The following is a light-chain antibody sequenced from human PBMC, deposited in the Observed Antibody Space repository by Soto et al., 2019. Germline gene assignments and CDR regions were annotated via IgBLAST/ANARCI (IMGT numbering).Light chain of an antibody. V-gene: IGLV2-14*01. CDR1: SSDVGGYNY. J-gene: IGLJ1*01. CDR3: SSYTSSSPYV. Sequence: QSALTQPASVSGSPGQSITISCTGTSSDVGGYNYVSWYQQHPGKAPKLMIYDVSNRPSGVYNRFSGSKSGNTASLTISGLQAEDEADYYCSSYTSSSPYVFGTGPKLTVL. CDR2: DVS.